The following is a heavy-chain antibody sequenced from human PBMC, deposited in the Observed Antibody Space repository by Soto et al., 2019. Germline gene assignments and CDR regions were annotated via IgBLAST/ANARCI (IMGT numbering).Heavy chain of an antibody. D-gene: IGHD6-19*01. Sequence: QVQLVQSGAEVMQPGSSVKVSCKPSGGTLTNFINYPINWVRQSPGQGLEWMGGIVPNIGTVNYAQKFQGRVTMTADNSTGTVYMELSSLRSDASSLYYCARRNTAGFLRYFDNWGQGPLVTVSS. CDR3: ARRNTAGFLRYFDN. CDR2: IVPNIGTV. J-gene: IGHJ4*02. V-gene: IGHV1-69*06. CDR1: GGTLTNFINYP.